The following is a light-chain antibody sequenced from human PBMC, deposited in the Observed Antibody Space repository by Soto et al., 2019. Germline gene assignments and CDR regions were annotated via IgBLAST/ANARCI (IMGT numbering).Light chain of an antibody. CDR1: SGHSGYI. CDR3: ATWDSNTRV. J-gene: IGLJ3*02. V-gene: IGLV4-60*03. Sequence: QSVLTQSSFASASLGSSVKLTCSLSSGHSGYIIAWHQQQPGKAPRYLMKVERSGTYNKGSGVPDRFSGSSSGADRYLTISNLQSEDESDYYCATWDSNTRVFGGGTKLTVL. CDR2: VERSGTY.